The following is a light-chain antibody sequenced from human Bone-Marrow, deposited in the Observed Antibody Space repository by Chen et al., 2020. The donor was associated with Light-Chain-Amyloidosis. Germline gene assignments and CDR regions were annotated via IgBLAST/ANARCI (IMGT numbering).Light chain of an antibody. J-gene: IGLJ3*02. Sequence: SSVLTQPSAVSVAPGQTAPIACGGNNIGSTSVHWYQQTPSQAPLLVVYDDSDRPSGIPERLSGSNSGNTATLTISRVEAGDEADYYCQVWDRSSDRPVFGGGTKLTVL. CDR3: QVWDRSSDRPV. V-gene: IGLV3-21*02. CDR2: DDS. CDR1: NIGSTS.